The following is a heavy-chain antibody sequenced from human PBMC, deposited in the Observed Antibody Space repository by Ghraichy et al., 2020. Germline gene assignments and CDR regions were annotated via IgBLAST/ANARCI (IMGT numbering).Heavy chain of an antibody. CDR2: ISFSGHVV. CDR3: ARGGYGYGGNYYYDGLDV. J-gene: IGHJ6*02. CDR1: GFNFGEYY. Sequence: GESLNISCAPSGFNFGEYYMTWIRQAPGKGLEWIACISFSGHVVSYADSVKGRFIISRDNTKKYLFLQTNSLRVEDTAVYYCARGGYGYGGNYYYDGLDVWGPGTTVTVSS. D-gene: IGHD5-18*01. V-gene: IGHV3-11*01.